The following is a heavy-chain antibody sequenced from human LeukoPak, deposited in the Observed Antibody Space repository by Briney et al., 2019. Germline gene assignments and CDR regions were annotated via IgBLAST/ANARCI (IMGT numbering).Heavy chain of an antibody. CDR1: GYTFTSYY. D-gene: IGHD1-26*01. CDR3: ASIVGATHFDY. V-gene: IGHV1-46*01. Sequence: ASVKVSCRASGYTFTSYYMHWVRQAPGQGLEWMGTINPSGGSTSYAQKFQGRVTMTRDTSTSTVYMELSSLRSEDTAVYYCASIVGATHFDYWGQGTLVTVSS. CDR2: INPSGGST. J-gene: IGHJ4*02.